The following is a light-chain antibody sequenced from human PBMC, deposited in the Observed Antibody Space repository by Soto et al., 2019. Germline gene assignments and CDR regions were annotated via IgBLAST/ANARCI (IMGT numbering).Light chain of an antibody. CDR2: VAS. J-gene: IGKJ4*01. V-gene: IGKV1-39*01. Sequence: MPVSQAQTSLSASVGDRVTISCRASQRISSYFNWYQQKPGKAPKRLMYVASSLQSAGPSRSSGSGSATDFTLPTISRQPEEFVTYYYQQRHSTPSTFGGGTKVDI. CDR1: QRISSY. CDR3: QQRHSTPST.